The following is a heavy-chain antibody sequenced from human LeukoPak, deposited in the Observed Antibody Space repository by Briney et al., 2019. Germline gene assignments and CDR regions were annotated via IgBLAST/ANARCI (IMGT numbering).Heavy chain of an antibody. CDR3: AREAAADPYYFDY. D-gene: IGHD6-13*01. CDR1: GFTFSTYS. V-gene: IGHV3-48*04. J-gene: IGHJ4*02. Sequence: PGGSLRLSCAASGFTFSTYSMNWVRQAPGRGLEWLSYIRSSGTTTYYADSVKGRFTISRDNAKNLLFLQMNSLRAEDTAVYYCAREAAADPYYFDYWGQGTLVTVSS. CDR2: IRSSGTTT.